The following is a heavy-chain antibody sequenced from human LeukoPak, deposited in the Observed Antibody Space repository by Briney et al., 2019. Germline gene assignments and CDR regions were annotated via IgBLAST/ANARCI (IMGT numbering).Heavy chain of an antibody. V-gene: IGHV1-18*01. J-gene: IGHJ6*02. D-gene: IGHD4-17*01. CDR1: GYTFTSYG. CDR3: ASGDYGDHYYYYGMDV. CDR2: ISAYNGNT. Sequence: ASVNVSCKASGYTFTSYGISWVRQAPGQGLEWMGWISAYNGNTNYAQKLQGRVTMTTDTSTSTAYMELRSLRSDDTAVYYCASGDYGDHYYYYGMDVWGQGTTVTVSS.